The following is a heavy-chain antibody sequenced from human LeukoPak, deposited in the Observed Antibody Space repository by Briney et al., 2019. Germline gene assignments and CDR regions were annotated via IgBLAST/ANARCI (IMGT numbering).Heavy chain of an antibody. J-gene: IGHJ4*02. Sequence: GGSLRLSCAASGFTFSSYAMSWVRQAPGKGLEWVSAISGSGGSTYYEDSVKGRFTISRDNSKNTLYLQMNSLRAEDTAVYYGAKLHLFDGYNLNWGQGTLVTVSS. CDR3: AKLHLFDGYNLN. CDR2: ISGSGGST. V-gene: IGHV3-23*01. CDR1: GFTFSSYA. D-gene: IGHD5-24*01.